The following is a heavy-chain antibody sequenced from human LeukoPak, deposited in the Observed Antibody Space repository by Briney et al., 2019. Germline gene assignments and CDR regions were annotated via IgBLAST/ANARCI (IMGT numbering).Heavy chain of an antibody. CDR3: ARGLASSYDYVWGSYRYLGLYYFDY. CDR1: GGSISNYY. Sequence: SETLSLTCTVSGGSISNYYWNWIRQPPGKGLEWIGFIYSSGTTNYNPSLKSRLSFSIDTSKNQFSLKLTSMTAADTAVYYCARGLASSYDYVWGSYRYLGLYYFDYWGQGTLVTVSS. V-gene: IGHV4-59*01. CDR2: IYSSGTT. J-gene: IGHJ4*02. D-gene: IGHD3-16*02.